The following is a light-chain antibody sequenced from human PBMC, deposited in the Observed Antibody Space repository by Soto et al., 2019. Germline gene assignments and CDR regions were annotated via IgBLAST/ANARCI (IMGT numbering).Light chain of an antibody. V-gene: IGKV3-20*01. CDR2: GAS. J-gene: IGKJ5*01. Sequence: EIGVTQGPGPLSLSPGEKDNLFCRASQRVSSNYLAWYQQKPGQAPRLLIYGASSRATGIPDRFSGSGSGTDFTLTISRLEPEDFAVYYCQQYGSSPRITFGQGTRLEIK. CDR3: QQYGSSPRIT. CDR1: QRVSSNY.